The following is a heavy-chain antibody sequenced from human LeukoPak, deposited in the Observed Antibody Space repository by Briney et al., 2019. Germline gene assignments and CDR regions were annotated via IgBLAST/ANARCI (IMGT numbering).Heavy chain of an antibody. V-gene: IGHV1-69*10. CDR2: IIPILGIA. J-gene: IGHJ4*02. CDR3: ARDPANIAVAGTTTY. D-gene: IGHD6-19*01. CDR1: GGTFINYA. Sequence: SVTVSFKASGGTFINYAISWVRQAPGQGLEWMGRIIPILGIANYAQKFQGRVTITADKSTSTAYMELSSLRSEDTAVYYCARDPANIAVAGTTTYWGQGTLVTVSS.